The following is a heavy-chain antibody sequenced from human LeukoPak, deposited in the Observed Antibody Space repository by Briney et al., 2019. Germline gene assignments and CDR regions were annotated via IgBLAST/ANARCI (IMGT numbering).Heavy chain of an antibody. V-gene: IGHV1-24*01. D-gene: IGHD1-1*01. Sequence: SVKVSCKVSGYTLTELSMHWVRQAPGKGLEWMGGFDPEDGETIYAQKFQGRVTMTEDTSTDTAYMELSSLRSEDTAVYYCATAHKLESTRKSNSYYFDYWGQGTLVTVSS. CDR1: GYTLTELS. CDR2: FDPEDGET. J-gene: IGHJ4*02. CDR3: ATAHKLESTRKSNSYYFDY.